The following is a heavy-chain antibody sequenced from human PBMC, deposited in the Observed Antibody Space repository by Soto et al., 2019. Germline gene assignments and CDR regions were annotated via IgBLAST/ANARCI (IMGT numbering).Heavy chain of an antibody. CDR3: NTDLWRIAVVVGSTGYFNP. Sequence: KPGGSLRLSFAAPEFTFSDAWMPWFRQAPGKGLDWVGRINRKSDGGTSEYPATARGRFTISRDDSKHTLNLPVKSPKTEDTAIYYCNTDLWRIAVVVGSTGYFNPWGQGTPVTVSS. D-gene: IGHD2-21*01. V-gene: IGHV3-15*01. CDR2: INRKSDGGTS. J-gene: IGHJ5*02. CDR1: EFTFSDAW.